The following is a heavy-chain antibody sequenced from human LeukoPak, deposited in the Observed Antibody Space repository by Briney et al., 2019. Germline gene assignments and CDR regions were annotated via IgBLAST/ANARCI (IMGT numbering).Heavy chain of an antibody. Sequence: SETLSLTCTVSGGSISSYYWSWIRQPPGKGLEWIGYIYYSGSTNYNPSLKSRVTISVDTSKNQFSLKLSSVTAADTAVYYCARVGHCSSTSCYYYYYYMDVWGKGTTVTVSS. V-gene: IGHV4-59*01. CDR2: IYYSGST. D-gene: IGHD2-2*01. CDR1: GGSISSYY. CDR3: ARVGHCSSTSCYYYYYYMDV. J-gene: IGHJ6*03.